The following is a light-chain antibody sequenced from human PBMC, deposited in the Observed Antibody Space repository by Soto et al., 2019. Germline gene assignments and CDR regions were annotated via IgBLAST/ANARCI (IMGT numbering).Light chain of an antibody. CDR1: ISNIGNNA. CDR3: AVWDDNLNGPV. V-gene: IGLV1-36*01. CDR2: YDD. J-gene: IGLJ3*02. Sequence: QSVLSQPPSVSEAPRQRVTISCSGTISNIGNNAVTWYQQLPGKAPKLIIFYDDLLPSGVSDRFSASKSGTSASLAISGLQSDDEADYYCAVWDDNLNGPVFGGGTKLTVL.